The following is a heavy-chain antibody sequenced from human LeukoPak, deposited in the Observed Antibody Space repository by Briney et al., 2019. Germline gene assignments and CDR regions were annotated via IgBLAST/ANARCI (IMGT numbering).Heavy chain of an antibody. Sequence: PSQTLSLTCSVSGGSINSGDYYWNWIRQPPGKGLEWIGYIYYSGSTCYNPSLKSRVTISVDTSKNQFSLKLSSVTAADTAVYYCARHGGDYGGDSGTYYFDFWGQGTLVTVSS. J-gene: IGHJ4*02. CDR2: IYYSGST. D-gene: IGHD4-23*01. CDR1: GGSINSGDYY. CDR3: ARHGGDYGGDSGTYYFDF. V-gene: IGHV4-30-4*01.